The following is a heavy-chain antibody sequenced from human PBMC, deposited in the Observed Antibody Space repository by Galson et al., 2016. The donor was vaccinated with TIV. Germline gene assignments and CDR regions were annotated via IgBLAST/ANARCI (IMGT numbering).Heavy chain of an antibody. CDR2: MNPSGGGT. D-gene: IGHD3-9*01. V-gene: IGHV1-46*01. J-gene: IGHJ3*02. CDR3: ARAFETYAFDI. Sequence: SVKVSCKASGYTFTRYYIHWVRQAPGQGLEWMGAMNPSGGGTNHAQNFQGRVTLTRDTSTTTVYMELNSLRAEDTAIYYCARAFETYAFDIWGQGTLVTVSS. CDR1: GYTFTRYY.